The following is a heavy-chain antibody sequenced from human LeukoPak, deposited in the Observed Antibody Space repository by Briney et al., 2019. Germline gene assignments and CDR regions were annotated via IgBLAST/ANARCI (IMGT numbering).Heavy chain of an antibody. J-gene: IGHJ4*02. CDR3: ARGRRGYGSGSYPFDY. V-gene: IGHV4-34*01. D-gene: IGHD3-10*01. CDR2: ITRTGRI. Sequence: SETLSLTCAVYGGSFSGYYWSWIRQPPEKGLDWIGEITRTGRINYNPALKGRVTMSLDTSKNQFSLKLSSVTAADTAVYYCARGRRGYGSGSYPFDYWAREPWSPSPQ. CDR1: GGSFSGYY.